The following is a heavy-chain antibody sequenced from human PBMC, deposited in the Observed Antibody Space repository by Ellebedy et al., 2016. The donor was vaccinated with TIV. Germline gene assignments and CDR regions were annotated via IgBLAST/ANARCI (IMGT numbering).Heavy chain of an antibody. CDR1: GFTFTSFG. Sequence: ASVKVSCKASGFTFTSFGISWVRQAPGHGLEWMGWISAYNGDTKYAQKLQGRVTMTKDTSTATAYMELRSLRSDDTAIYYCARVGWGYSGGEEYWGQGALVIVSS. J-gene: IGHJ4*02. CDR2: ISAYNGDT. V-gene: IGHV1-18*01. D-gene: IGHD5-12*01. CDR3: ARVGWGYSGGEEY.